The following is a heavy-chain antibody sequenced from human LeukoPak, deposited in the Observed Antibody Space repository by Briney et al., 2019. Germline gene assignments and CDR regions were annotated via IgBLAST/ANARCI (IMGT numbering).Heavy chain of an antibody. Sequence: ASVKVSCKASGYTFTSYYMHWVRQAPGQGLEWMGIINPSGGSTSYAQKFQGRVTMTRDTSTSTVYMELSSLRSEDTAVYYCARAVLTDYSHDAFDIWGQGTMVTVSS. J-gene: IGHJ3*02. CDR1: GYTFTSYY. D-gene: IGHD3-9*01. CDR3: ARAVLTDYSHDAFDI. CDR2: INPSGGST. V-gene: IGHV1-46*01.